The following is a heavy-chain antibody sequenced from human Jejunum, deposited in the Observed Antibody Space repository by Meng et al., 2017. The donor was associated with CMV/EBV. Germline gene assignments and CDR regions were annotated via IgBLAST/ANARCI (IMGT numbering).Heavy chain of an antibody. CDR3: ATARRGCSTDSCWLEN. D-gene: IGHD2-2*01. J-gene: IGHJ4*02. V-gene: IGHV4-4*02. Sequence: VSVSSHTSWNWVRKSPGKGLEWVAEMFHSGSTNYNPSLMSRLSISVDKAKNQVSLNLTSVTAADAAVYYCATARRGCSTDSCWLENWGQGTVVTVSS. CDR1: VSVSSHTS. CDR2: MFHSGST.